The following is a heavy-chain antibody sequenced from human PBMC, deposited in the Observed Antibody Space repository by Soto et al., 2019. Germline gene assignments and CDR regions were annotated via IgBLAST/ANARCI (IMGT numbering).Heavy chain of an antibody. V-gene: IGHV3-23*01. Sequence: PGGSLRLSCAASGFTFSSYAMSWVRQAPGKGLEWVSAISGSGGSTYYADSVKGRFTISRDNSKNTLYLQMNSLRAEDTAVYYCAKDFREGVVVVAATTYYFDYWGQGTLVTVSS. J-gene: IGHJ4*02. CDR2: ISGSGGST. CDR3: AKDFREGVVVVAATTYYFDY. D-gene: IGHD2-15*01. CDR1: GFTFSSYA.